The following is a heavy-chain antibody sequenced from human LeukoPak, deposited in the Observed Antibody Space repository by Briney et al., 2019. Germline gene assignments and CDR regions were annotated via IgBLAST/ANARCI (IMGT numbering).Heavy chain of an antibody. Sequence: GESLKISCKGSGYSFTSYWIGWVRQMPGKGLEWMGIIYPGDSDTRYSPSFQGQVTISADKSISTAYLQWSSLKASDTAMYYCARLPSTRRDREPLFDYWGQGTLVTVSS. V-gene: IGHV5-51*01. CDR2: IYPGDSDT. D-gene: IGHD1-14*01. CDR1: GYSFTSYW. J-gene: IGHJ4*02. CDR3: ARLPSTRRDREPLFDY.